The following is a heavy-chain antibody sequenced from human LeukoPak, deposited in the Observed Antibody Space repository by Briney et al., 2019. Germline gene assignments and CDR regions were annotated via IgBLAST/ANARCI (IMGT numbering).Heavy chain of an antibody. CDR1: GFTFSSYS. D-gene: IGHD3-3*01. CDR3: ARDGVVSGFDY. Sequence: GGSLRLSCAASGFTFSSYSMSWVRQAPGKGLEWVSSISSSSSYIYYADSVKGRFTISRDNAKNSLYLQMNSLRAEDTAVYYCARDGVVSGFDYWGQGTLVTVFS. CDR2: ISSSSSYI. J-gene: IGHJ4*02. V-gene: IGHV3-21*01.